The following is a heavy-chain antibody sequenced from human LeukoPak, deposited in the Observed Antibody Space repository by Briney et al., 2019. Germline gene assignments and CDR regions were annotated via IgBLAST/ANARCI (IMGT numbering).Heavy chain of an antibody. J-gene: IGHJ3*02. CDR1: GFTVSSNY. D-gene: IGHD3-10*01. V-gene: IGHV3-66*01. CDR3: ARDETGSGAFDI. Sequence: GGSLRLSCAASGFTVSSNYMSWVRQAPGKGLEWVSVIYSGGATFYADSVKGRFTIPRDNSKNTLYPQMNSLRAEDTAVYYCARDETGSGAFDIWGQGTMVTVSS. CDR2: IYSGGAT.